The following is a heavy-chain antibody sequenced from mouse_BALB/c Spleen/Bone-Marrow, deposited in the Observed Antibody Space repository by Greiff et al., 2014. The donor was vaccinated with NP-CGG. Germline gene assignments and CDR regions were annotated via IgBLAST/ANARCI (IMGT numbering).Heavy chain of an antibody. D-gene: IGHD2-4*01. V-gene: IGHV3-8*02. CDR1: GDPITSGY. Sequence: EVQLQESGPSLVKPSQTLSLTCSVTGDPITSGYWNWIRKFPGNKLEYMGYISYSGSTYYNPSLKSRISITRDTSKNQYYLQLNSVTTEDTATYYCARIYYDSHWYFDVWGAGTTVTVSS. J-gene: IGHJ1*01. CDR3: ARIYYDSHWYFDV. CDR2: ISYSGST.